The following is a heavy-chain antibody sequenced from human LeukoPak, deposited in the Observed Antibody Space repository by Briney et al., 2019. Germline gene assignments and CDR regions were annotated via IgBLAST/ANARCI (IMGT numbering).Heavy chain of an antibody. V-gene: IGHV4-4*02. J-gene: IGHJ5*02. D-gene: IGHD4/OR15-4a*01. CDR2: IYHSGST. Sequence: SETLSLTCVVSGGSITSSNWWSWVRQPPGKGLERIGEIYHSGSTNYNPSLKSRVTISVDKSKNQFSLKLSSVTAADTAVYYCARERRVLSGWFDPWGQGTLVTVSS. CDR3: ARERRVLSGWFDP. CDR1: GGSITSSNW.